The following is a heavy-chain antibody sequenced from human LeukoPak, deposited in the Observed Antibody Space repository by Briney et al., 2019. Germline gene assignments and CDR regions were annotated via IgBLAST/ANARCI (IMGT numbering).Heavy chain of an antibody. CDR1: GYTFTNYG. CDR3: AILDLENGFDY. J-gene: IGHJ4*02. CDR2: ISPYNGNT. D-gene: IGHD1-1*01. V-gene: IGHV1-18*01. Sequence: GASVKVSCKASGYTFTNYGIDWLRQAPGQGLERMGWISPYNGNTDYAQKFQGRVTMTTDTSTSTAYMELRSLRSDDTAMYYCAILDLENGFDYWGQGTLVTVSS.